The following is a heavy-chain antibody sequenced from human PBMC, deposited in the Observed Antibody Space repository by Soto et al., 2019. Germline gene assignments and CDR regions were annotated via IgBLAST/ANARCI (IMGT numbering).Heavy chain of an antibody. CDR3: SRTPRDIVVVPAASKGSWFDP. J-gene: IGHJ5*02. CDR2: INHSGST. D-gene: IGHD2-2*01. Sequence: QVQLQQWGAGLLKPSETLSLTCAVYGGSFSGYYWSWIRQPPGKGLEWIGEINHSGSTNYNPSLKSRVTISVDTSKIQFSLKLSSVTAADTAVYYCSRTPRDIVVVPAASKGSWFDPWGQGTLVTVSS. V-gene: IGHV4-34*01. CDR1: GGSFSGYY.